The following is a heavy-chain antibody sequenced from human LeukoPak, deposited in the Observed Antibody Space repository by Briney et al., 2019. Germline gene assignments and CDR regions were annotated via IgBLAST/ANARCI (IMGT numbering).Heavy chain of an antibody. CDR2: ISSSSSYI. V-gene: IGHV3-21*04. Sequence: GGSLRLSCAASGFTFSSYSMNWVRQAPGKGLEWVSSISSSSSYIYYADSVKGRFTISRDNAKNSLYLQMNSLRAEDTAIYYCARSPRNSGYNYGDYWGQGTLVTVSS. CDR1: GFTFSSYS. J-gene: IGHJ4*02. D-gene: IGHD5-12*01. CDR3: ARSPRNSGYNYGDY.